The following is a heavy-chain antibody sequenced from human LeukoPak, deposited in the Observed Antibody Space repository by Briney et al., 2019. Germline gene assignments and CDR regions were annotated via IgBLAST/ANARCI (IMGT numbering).Heavy chain of an antibody. CDR3: AREAGNYYGSGSYPN. CDR1: GGSITSSTHY. V-gene: IGHV4-39*07. CDR2: IYYTGSP. D-gene: IGHD3-10*01. J-gene: IGHJ4*02. Sequence: SETLSLTCTVSGGSITSSTHYWGWIRQPPGKGLEWIGTIYYTGSPTFYNPSLKSRVTISVDTSKNQFSLKLSSVTAADTAVYYCAREAGNYYGSGSYPNWGQGTLVTVSS.